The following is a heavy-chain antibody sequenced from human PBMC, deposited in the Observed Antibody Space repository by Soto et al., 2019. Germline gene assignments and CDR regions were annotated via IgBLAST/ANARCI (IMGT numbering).Heavy chain of an antibody. J-gene: IGHJ3*02. D-gene: IGHD3-22*01. CDR1: GYTFTSYY. Sequence: ASVKVSCKASGYTFTSYYMHWVRQAPGQGLEWMGIINPSGGSTSYAQKFQGRVTMTRDTSTSTVYMELSSLRSEDTAVYYCARGGANYYDSSGYPGHDAFDIWGQGTMVTVSS. CDR3: ARGGANYYDSSGYPGHDAFDI. CDR2: INPSGGST. V-gene: IGHV1-46*01.